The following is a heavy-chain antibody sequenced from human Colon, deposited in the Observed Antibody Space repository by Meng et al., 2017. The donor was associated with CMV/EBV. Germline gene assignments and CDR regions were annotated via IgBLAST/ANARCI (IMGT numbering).Heavy chain of an antibody. CDR3: ARVVVVPADYYTMDV. J-gene: IGHJ6*02. D-gene: IGHD2-2*01. V-gene: IGHV1-18*01. CDR2: IIPYNGNT. CDR1: GYTFTTYG. Sequence: ASVKVSCKASGYTFTTYGITWVRQAPGQGLEWMGLIIPYNGNTKYAQRLQDRVTMTTDTSTSSAYMELRSLRSDDTAVYYCARVVVVPADYYTMDVWGQGTTVTVSS.